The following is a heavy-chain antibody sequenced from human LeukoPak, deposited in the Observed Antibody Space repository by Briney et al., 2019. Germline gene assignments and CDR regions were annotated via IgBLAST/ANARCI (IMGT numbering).Heavy chain of an antibody. Sequence: GGSLRLSCAASGFTFSNYAMTWVRQAQGKGLEWVSSVSGSGASTFYADSVKGRFTISRDNSKDTLYLQMNSLRAEDTAVYYCASRHTSMDYFDYWGQGALVTVSS. V-gene: IGHV3-23*01. CDR3: ASRHTSMDYFDY. CDR1: GFTFSNYA. J-gene: IGHJ4*02. D-gene: IGHD5-18*01. CDR2: VSGSGAST.